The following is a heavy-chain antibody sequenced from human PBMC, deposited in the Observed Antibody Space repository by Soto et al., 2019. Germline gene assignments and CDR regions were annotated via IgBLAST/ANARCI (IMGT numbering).Heavy chain of an antibody. CDR1: GGSISSSSYY. CDR2: IYYSGST. CDR3: GGIPIFGVDTKIFDY. V-gene: IGHV4-39*01. Sequence: SETLSLTCTVSGGSISSSSYYWGWIRQPPGKGLEWIGSIYYSGSTYYNPSLKSRVTISVDTSKNQFSLKLSSVTAADTAVYYCGGIPIFGVDTKIFDYWGQGTLVTVSS. D-gene: IGHD3-3*01. J-gene: IGHJ4*02.